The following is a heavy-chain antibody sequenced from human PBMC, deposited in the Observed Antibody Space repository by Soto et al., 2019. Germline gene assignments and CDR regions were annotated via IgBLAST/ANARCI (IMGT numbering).Heavy chain of an antibody. D-gene: IGHD3-10*01. CDR3: AVAAVREIMAQESSGMAV. J-gene: IGHJ6*02. Sequence: QVQLVQSGAEVKTPGSSVKVSCKASGGTLSDYAISWVRQAPGQGLEWMGGIMPTVDSANYAQNFQVRLTISADESTSTANLELSSLSSDETAVDYCAVAAVREIMAQESSGMAVWGQGTTVIVSS. V-gene: IGHV1-69*01. CDR1: GGTLSDYA. CDR2: IMPTVDSA.